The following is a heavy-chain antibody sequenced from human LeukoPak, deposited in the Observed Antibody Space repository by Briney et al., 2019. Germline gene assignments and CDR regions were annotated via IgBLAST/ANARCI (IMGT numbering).Heavy chain of an antibody. CDR1: GGTFSSYA. V-gene: IGHV1-69*01. CDR3: ATSVDTAMGQGDY. Sequence: GSSVKVSCKASGGTFSSYAISWLRQAPGQGLEWMGGIIPIFGTANYAQKFQGRVTITADESTSTAYMELSSLRSEDTAVYYCATSVDTAMGQGDYWGQGTLVTVSS. J-gene: IGHJ4*02. CDR2: IIPIFGTA. D-gene: IGHD5-18*01.